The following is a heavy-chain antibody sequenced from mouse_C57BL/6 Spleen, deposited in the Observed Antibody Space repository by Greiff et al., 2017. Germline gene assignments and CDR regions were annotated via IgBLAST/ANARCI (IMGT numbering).Heavy chain of an antibody. J-gene: IGHJ4*01. CDR2: ISSGGSYT. V-gene: IGHV5-6*02. D-gene: IGHD2-1*01. CDR1: GSTFSSHG. Sequence: EVKLVESGGDLVKPGGSLKLSCAASGSTFSSHGMSWVRQTPDNRLEWVATISSGGSYTYYPDSVKGRFTIFRDNAKNTLYLQMSSLKSEDTAMYYCARRVPYGNYEGYAMDYWGQGTSVTVSS. CDR3: ARRVPYGNYEGYAMDY.